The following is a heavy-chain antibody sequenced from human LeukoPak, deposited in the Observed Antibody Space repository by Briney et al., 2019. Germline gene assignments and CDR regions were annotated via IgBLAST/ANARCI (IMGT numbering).Heavy chain of an antibody. Sequence: GGSLRLSCAASGFTFSSYDMHWVRQATGKGLEWVSAIGTAGDTYYPGSVKGRFTISRENAKNSLYLQMNSLRAGDTAVYYCARARGYSGYDWGGFDYWGQGTLVTVSS. CDR3: ARARGYSGYDWGGFDY. V-gene: IGHV3-13*01. J-gene: IGHJ4*02. CDR2: IGTAGDT. CDR1: GFTFSSYD. D-gene: IGHD5-12*01.